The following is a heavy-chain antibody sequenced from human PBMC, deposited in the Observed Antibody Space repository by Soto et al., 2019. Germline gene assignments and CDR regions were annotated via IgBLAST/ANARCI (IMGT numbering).Heavy chain of an antibody. CDR1: GFTFSSYA. CDR3: ARDRGIQDAFDI. J-gene: IGHJ3*02. V-gene: IGHV3-30-3*01. CDR2: ISYDGSNK. Sequence: QVQLVESGGGVVQPGRSLRLSCAASGFTFSSYAMHWVRQAPGKGLEWVEVISYDGSNKYYADSVKGRFTISRDNSKNMLYLQMNSLRAEDTAVYYCARDRGIQDAFDIWGQGTMVTVSS.